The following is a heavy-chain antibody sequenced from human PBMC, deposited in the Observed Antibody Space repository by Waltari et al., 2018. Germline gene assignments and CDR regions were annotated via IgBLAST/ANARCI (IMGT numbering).Heavy chain of an antibody. CDR3: AKDPRDYDILTGYHDY. CDR1: GFTFSSYG. CDR2: IRYDGSNK. D-gene: IGHD3-9*01. V-gene: IGHV3-30*02. J-gene: IGHJ4*02. Sequence: QVQLVESGGGVVQPGGSLRLSCAASGFTFSSYGMHWVRQAPGKGLEWVAFIRYDGSNKDYADSVKGRFTISRDNSKNTLYLQMNSLRAEDTAVYYCAKDPRDYDILTGYHDYWGQGTLVTVSS.